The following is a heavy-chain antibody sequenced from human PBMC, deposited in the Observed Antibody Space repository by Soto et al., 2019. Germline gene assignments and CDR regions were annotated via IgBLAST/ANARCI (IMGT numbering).Heavy chain of an antibody. Sequence: GGSLRLSCAASGFTFSDYYMSWIRQAPGKGLEWVSYISSSGSTIYYADSVKGRFTISRDNAKNSLYLQMNSLRAEDTAVYYFAREIVLVPAAIGPAENWFDPWGQGTLVTVSS. CDR3: AREIVLVPAAIGPAENWFDP. CDR2: ISSSGSTI. D-gene: IGHD2-2*01. CDR1: GFTFSDYY. J-gene: IGHJ5*02. V-gene: IGHV3-11*01.